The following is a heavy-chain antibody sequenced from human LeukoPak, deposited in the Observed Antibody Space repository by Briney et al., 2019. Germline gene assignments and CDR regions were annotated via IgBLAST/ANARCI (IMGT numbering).Heavy chain of an antibody. V-gene: IGHV4-39*01. J-gene: IGHJ4*02. Sequence: SETLSLTCTVFGDSIITSTSYWGWIRQPPGRRPEWIGSIYYTGTTYYNPSLKSRVTISVDTSKNQFSLKLQSVTATDTAVYYCARHGFYYASGPQFDYWAGERWSPSPQ. CDR3: ARHGFYYASGPQFDY. D-gene: IGHD3-10*01. CDR1: GDSIITSTSY. CDR2: IYYTGTT.